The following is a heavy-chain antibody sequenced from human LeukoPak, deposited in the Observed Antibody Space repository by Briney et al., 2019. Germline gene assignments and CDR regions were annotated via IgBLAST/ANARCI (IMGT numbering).Heavy chain of an antibody. D-gene: IGHD5-12*01. CDR1: GYSFTDYY. CDR3: STRGYSGDDYFDY. CDR2: VDPEDGET. J-gene: IGHJ4*02. V-gene: IGHV1-69-2*01. Sequence: APVKISCKASGYSFTDYYMHWVQLAPGKGLVWMGRVDPEDGETIYAERFQGRVTLTADTSTDTAYMELTSLRSEDTAVYYCSTRGYSGDDYFDYWGQGTLVTVSS.